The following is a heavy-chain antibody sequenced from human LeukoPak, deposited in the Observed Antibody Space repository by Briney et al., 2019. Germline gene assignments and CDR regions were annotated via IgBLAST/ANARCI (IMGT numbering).Heavy chain of an antibody. D-gene: IGHD4-17*01. Sequence: GASVKVSCKASGYTFTSYDINWVRQSTGQGLEWMGRMNPNSGNTGYAQKFQGRVTMTRNTSISTAYMELSSLRSEDTAVYYCARGRGDYGDYAIDFDYWGQGTLVTVSS. CDR3: ARGRGDYGDYAIDFDY. CDR1: GYTFTSYD. J-gene: IGHJ4*02. CDR2: MNPNSGNT. V-gene: IGHV1-8*01.